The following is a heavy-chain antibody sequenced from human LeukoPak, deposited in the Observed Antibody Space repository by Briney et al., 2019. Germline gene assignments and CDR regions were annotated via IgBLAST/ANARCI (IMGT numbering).Heavy chain of an antibody. CDR2: TYYRSRWYS. CDR1: GDSVSSSNAA. CDR3: ARVGGAYSYGVDV. Sequence: SQTLSLTCAISGDSVSSSNAAWIWIRQSPSRGLEWLGRTYYRSRWYSDYAVSVKSRVTINPDTSKNQFSVQLSSVTPEDTAVYYCARVGGAYSYGVDVWGQGTTVTVSS. V-gene: IGHV6-1*01. J-gene: IGHJ6*02. D-gene: IGHD3-16*01.